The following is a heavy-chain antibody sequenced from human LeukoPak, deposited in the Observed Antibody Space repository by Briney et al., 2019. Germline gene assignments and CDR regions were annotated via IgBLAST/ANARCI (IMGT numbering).Heavy chain of an antibody. CDR1: GFTFSSYG. J-gene: IGHJ4*02. V-gene: IGHV3-30*02. Sequence: GGSLRLSCAASGFTFSSYGMHWVRQAPGKGLEWVAFIRYDGSNKYYADSVKGRFTISRDNSKNTLYLQMNSLRAEDTAVYYCAKDSKVVPAASNIDYWGQGTLVTVAS. CDR2: IRYDGSNK. CDR3: AKDSKVVPAASNIDY. D-gene: IGHD2-2*01.